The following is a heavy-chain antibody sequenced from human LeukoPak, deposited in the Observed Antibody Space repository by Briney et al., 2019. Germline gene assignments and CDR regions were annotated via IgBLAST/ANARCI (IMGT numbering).Heavy chain of an antibody. CDR2: IYSSGST. D-gene: IGHD1-26*01. V-gene: IGHV4-4*07. J-gene: IGHJ4*02. CDR1: GDSINNFY. CDR3: ARDPFRSSFDS. Sequence: SETLSLTCTVSGDSINNFYWNWIRQPAGKALEWIGRIYSSGSTHYNPSLKSRVTMSIDTSKSKFSLKLTSVTAADTAVYYCARDPFRSSFDSWGQGTLVTVSS.